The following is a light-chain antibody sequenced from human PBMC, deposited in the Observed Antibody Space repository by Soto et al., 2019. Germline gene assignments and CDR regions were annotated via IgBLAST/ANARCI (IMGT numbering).Light chain of an antibody. CDR3: LQDYSYPWT. J-gene: IGKJ1*01. V-gene: IGKV1-6*01. Sequence: AIQLTQAPSSLPPSVGDRVTITCRASQGISNDLGWYQKKQGKAPKLLIYAASSLQSGVPSRLRGSAYGTDLTLTISSMKNEDFEIYYCLQDYSYPWTFGQGTKVDIK. CDR1: QGISND. CDR2: AAS.